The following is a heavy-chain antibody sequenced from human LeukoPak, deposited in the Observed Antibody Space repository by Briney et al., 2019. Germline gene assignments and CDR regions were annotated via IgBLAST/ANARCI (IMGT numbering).Heavy chain of an antibody. CDR3: GRGYSGIVFDY. CDR1: GGSISSHY. J-gene: IGHJ4*02. Sequence: SETLSLTCTVSGGSISSHYWSWIRQPPGKGLEWIGYIYYSGSTNYNPSLKSRVTISVDTSKNQFSLKLSSVTAADTAVYYCGRGYSGIVFDYWGQGTLVTVSS. D-gene: IGHD1-26*01. CDR2: IYYSGST. V-gene: IGHV4-59*11.